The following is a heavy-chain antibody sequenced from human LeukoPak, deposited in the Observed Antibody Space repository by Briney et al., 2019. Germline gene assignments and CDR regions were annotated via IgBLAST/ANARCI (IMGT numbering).Heavy chain of an antibody. D-gene: IGHD3-3*01. V-gene: IGHV3-7*01. CDR1: GFTFSNYW. J-gene: IGHJ3*02. CDR2: MKQDGSET. CDR3: ARGQLRFLEWEQPDAFDI. Sequence: PGGSLRLSCAASGFTFSNYWMSWVRQAPGKGLEWVANMKQDGSETYYVDSVKGRFTISRDNAKNSLYLQMNSLRAEDTAVYYCARGQLRFLEWEQPDAFDIWGQGTMVTVSS.